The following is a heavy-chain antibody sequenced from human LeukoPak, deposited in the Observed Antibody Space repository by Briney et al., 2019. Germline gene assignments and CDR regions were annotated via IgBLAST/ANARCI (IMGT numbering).Heavy chain of an antibody. CDR2: INPNSGGT. V-gene: IGHV1-2*02. J-gene: IGHJ4*02. Sequence: GASVKVSCKASGYTFTDYYMHWVRQAPGQGLEWMGWINPNSGGTNYAQKFQGRVTMTRDTSISTAYMELSRLRSDDTAVYYCAREGDGYNYYFDYWGQGTLVTVSS. D-gene: IGHD5-12*01. CDR3: AREGDGYNYYFDY. CDR1: GYTFTDYY.